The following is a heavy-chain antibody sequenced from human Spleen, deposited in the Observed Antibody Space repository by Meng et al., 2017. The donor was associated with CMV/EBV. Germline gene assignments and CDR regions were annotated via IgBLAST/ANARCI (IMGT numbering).Heavy chain of an antibody. J-gene: IGHJ3*02. D-gene: IGHD1-26*01. CDR2: IWYDGSNK. CDR1: GFTFSAHD. CDR3: AKEGVGAIRDDAFDI. Sequence: GGSLRLSCSASGFTFSAHDMHWARQAPGKGLEWVAVIWYDGSNKYYGDPVKGRFTISRDNSKNTLYLQMNSLRAEDTAVYYCAKEGVGAIRDDAFDIWGQGTMVTVSS. V-gene: IGHV3-30*02.